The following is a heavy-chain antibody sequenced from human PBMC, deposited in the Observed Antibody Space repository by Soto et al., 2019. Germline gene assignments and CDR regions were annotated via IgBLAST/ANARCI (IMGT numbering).Heavy chain of an antibody. V-gene: IGHV3-21*01. D-gene: IGHD1-1*01. CDR2: ISSSSVYI. J-gene: IGHJ5*02. CDR1: GFTFSDYS. CDR3: VRAAFTQQRLDWFYP. Sequence: EVQLVESGGGLVRPGGSLRLSCAGSGFTFSDYSMNWVRQSPGKGLQWVASISSSSVYIFYEEAVRGRFTISRDNARKSLYLQMNSLRVEDTAVYYCVRAAFTQQRLDWFYPWGQGTLVTVSS.